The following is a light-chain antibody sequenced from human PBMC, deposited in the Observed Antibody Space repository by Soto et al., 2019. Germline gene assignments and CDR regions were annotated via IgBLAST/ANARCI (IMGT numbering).Light chain of an antibody. V-gene: IGKV4-1*01. CDR1: QSVLYSSNNKNY. CDR3: QQSYGTPIT. CDR2: VAS. Sequence: DIVMTQSPDSLAVSLGERATIICRSSQSVLYSSNNKNYLAWYQQKPGKAPNLLIYVASSLQSEVPSRFSGSGSGTDFTLTITSLQPEDFATYYCQQSYGTPITFGQGTKVDI. J-gene: IGKJ1*01.